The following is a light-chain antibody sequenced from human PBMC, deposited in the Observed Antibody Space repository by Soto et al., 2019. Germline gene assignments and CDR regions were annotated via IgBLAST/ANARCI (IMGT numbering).Light chain of an antibody. J-gene: IGLJ1*01. Sequence: QSALTQPASVSGSPGQSITISCTGTSSDIGAYNHVSWYQHPPGKAPKLIIYEVSNRPSGVSNRFSGSKSGYTASLTISGLQAEDEADYYCNSHTTRNIRVFGTGTKLTVL. CDR2: EVS. CDR3: NSHTTRNIRV. V-gene: IGLV2-14*01. CDR1: SSDIGAYNH.